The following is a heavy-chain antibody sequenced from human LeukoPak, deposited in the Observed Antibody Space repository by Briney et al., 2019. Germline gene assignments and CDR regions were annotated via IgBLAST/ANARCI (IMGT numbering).Heavy chain of an antibody. D-gene: IGHD3-22*01. V-gene: IGHV3-23*01. CDR1: GFSFNNYA. CDR3: ARRFSDSSGYYRFDF. J-gene: IGHJ4*02. Sequence: GGSLRLSCAASGFSFNNYAVNWVRQAPGKGLEWVSAISDSGGGTYYADSVKGRCTISRDNSKNTLYLQLNGLRAEDTAVYYCARRFSDSSGYYRFDFWGQGTLVTVSS. CDR2: ISDSGGGT.